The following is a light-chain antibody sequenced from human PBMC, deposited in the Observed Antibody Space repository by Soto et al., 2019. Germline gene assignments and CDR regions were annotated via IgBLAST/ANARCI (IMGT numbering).Light chain of an antibody. CDR2: AAS. V-gene: IGKV1-12*01. CDR1: QGIRTW. CDR3: QQANSFPPRT. Sequence: IHMTQAPSSVSAWVGEIASITCRASQGIRTWSAWYQQKPGKAPKLLIYAASSLQSGVPSRFSGSGSGTDFTPTISGLQPEDFATYYCQQANSFPPRTVGQGTKVDIK. J-gene: IGKJ1*01.